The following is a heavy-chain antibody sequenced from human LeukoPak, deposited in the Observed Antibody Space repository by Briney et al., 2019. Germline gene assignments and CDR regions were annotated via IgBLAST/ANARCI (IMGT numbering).Heavy chain of an antibody. J-gene: IGHJ6*02. CDR3: AKDFWEGRYGMDV. D-gene: IGHD3-10*01. Sequence: PGGSLRLSCAASGFTFDDYAMHWVRQAPGKGLEWVSGINNSGSVGYADFVKGRFTTSRDKARNSLYLQMNSLRVEDTALYYCAKDFWEGRYGMDVWGQGTTVTVSS. CDR2: INNSGSV. V-gene: IGHV3-9*01. CDR1: GFTFDDYA.